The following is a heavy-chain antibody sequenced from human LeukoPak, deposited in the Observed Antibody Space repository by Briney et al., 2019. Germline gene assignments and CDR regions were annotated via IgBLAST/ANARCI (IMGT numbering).Heavy chain of an antibody. CDR1: GFTFSSYW. V-gene: IGHV3-7*01. CDR2: IKQDGSEK. CDR3: AKDLLGYSSGWTFDY. D-gene: IGHD6-19*01. J-gene: IGHJ4*02. Sequence: GGSLRLSCAASGFTFSSYWMSWVRQAPGKGLEWVANIKQDGSEKYYVDSVKGRFTISRDNSKNTLYLQMNSLRAEDTAVYYCAKDLLGYSSGWTFDYWGQGTLVTVSS.